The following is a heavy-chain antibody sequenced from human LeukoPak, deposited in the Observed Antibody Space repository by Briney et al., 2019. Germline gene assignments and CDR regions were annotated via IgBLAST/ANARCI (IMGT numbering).Heavy chain of an antibody. D-gene: IGHD3-22*01. V-gene: IGHV3-33*01. CDR3: ARESYDSSGYYFDY. Sequence: GGSLRLSCAASGFTFSSHGMHWVRQAPGKGLEWVAVIWYDGSNQYCADSVKGRFTISRDNSKNTLYLQVNSLRAEDTAVYYCARESYDSSGYYFDYWGQGTLVSVSS. CDR2: IWYDGSNQ. J-gene: IGHJ4*02. CDR1: GFTFSSHG.